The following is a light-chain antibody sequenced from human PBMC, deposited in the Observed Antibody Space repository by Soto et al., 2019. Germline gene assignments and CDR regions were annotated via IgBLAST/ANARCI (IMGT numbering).Light chain of an antibody. J-gene: IGLJ2*01. CDR3: LSFDSSLSVV. CDR1: SSNIGAGYD. V-gene: IGLV1-40*01. CDR2: GNT. Sequence: QSVLTQPPSVPGAPGQRVTISCTGSSSNIGAGYDVHWYQQLPGRAPKLLIYGNTNRPSGVPDRFSGSKSGTSASLAITGLQAEDEADYYCLSFDSSLSVVFGGGTTLTVL.